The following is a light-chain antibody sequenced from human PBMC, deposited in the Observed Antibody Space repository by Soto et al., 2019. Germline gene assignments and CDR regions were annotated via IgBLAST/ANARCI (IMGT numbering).Light chain of an antibody. CDR2: EVN. CDR3: SSYASISNV. Sequence: QSVLTHLHSAPGSPGQSAAISCTGTSSDLGGHNYVSWYPQHPGKAPKLMNYEVNKRPSGVPDRSSGSNSGNTASLTAPAVQGDDKAFYYCSSYASISNVFGKGTKV. V-gene: IGLV2-8*01. J-gene: IGLJ1*01. CDR1: SSDLGGHNY.